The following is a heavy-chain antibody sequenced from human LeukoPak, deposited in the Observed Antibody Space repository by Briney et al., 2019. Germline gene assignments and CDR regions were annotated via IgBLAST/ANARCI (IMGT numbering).Heavy chain of an antibody. D-gene: IGHD2-21*02. CDR1: GFTFISYA. Sequence: GGSLRLSCAASGFTFISYAMSCVRQAPGKGLEWVSAISGSGGSTYYADSVKGRFTISRDNSKNTLYLQMNSLRAEDTAVYYCAKDPLTDCGGGDCYSRLNWFDPWGQGTLVTVSS. V-gene: IGHV3-23*01. CDR2: ISGSGGST. CDR3: AKDPLTDCGGGDCYSRLNWFDP. J-gene: IGHJ5*02.